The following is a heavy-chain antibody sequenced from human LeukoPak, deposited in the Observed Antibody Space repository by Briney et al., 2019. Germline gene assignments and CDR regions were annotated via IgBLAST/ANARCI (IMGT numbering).Heavy chain of an antibody. V-gene: IGHV3-23*01. CDR3: AKDLGYRYDSSGYPDY. D-gene: IGHD3-22*01. J-gene: IGHJ4*02. CDR1: GFTFSSYA. Sequence: GGSLRLSCAASGFTFSSYAMSWVRQAPGKGLEWVSAISGSGGSTYYADSVKGRFTISRDNSKNTLYLQMNSLRAEDTAVYYCAKDLGYRYDSSGYPDYWGQGTLVTVSS. CDR2: ISGSGGST.